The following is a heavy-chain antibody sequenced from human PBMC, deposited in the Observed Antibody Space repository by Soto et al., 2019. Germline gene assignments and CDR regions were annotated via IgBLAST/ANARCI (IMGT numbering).Heavy chain of an antibody. V-gene: IGHV3-30-3*01. D-gene: IGHD3-22*01. Sequence: QVQLVESGGGVVQPGRSLRLSCAASGFTFSSYAMHWVRQAPGKGLEWVAVISYDGSNKYYADSVKGRFTISRDNSKNTLYLQMNSRRAEDTAVYYCARGSGRSMIVVVITFDAFDIWGQGTMVTVSS. CDR3: ARGSGRSMIVVVITFDAFDI. J-gene: IGHJ3*02. CDR1: GFTFSSYA. CDR2: ISYDGSNK.